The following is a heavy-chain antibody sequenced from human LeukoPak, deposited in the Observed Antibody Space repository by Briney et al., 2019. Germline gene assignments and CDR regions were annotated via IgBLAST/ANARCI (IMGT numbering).Heavy chain of an antibody. J-gene: IGHJ3*02. CDR1: GYTLTELS. Sequence: GASVKVSCKVSGYTLTELSMHWVRQAPGKGLEWMGGFDPEDGETIYAQKFQGRVTMTEDTSTDTAYMELSSLRSEDTAVYYCATYTLSIVGATSRRRGAFDIWGQGTMVTVSS. CDR3: ATYTLSIVGATSRRRGAFDI. D-gene: IGHD1-26*01. V-gene: IGHV1-24*01. CDR2: FDPEDGET.